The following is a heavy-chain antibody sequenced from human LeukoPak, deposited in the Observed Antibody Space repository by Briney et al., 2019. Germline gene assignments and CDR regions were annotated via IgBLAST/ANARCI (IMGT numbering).Heavy chain of an antibody. J-gene: IGHJ4*02. CDR1: GFTFSSYA. V-gene: IGHV3-64D*06. Sequence: GGSLRLSCSASGFTFSSYAMHWVRQAPGKGLEYVSAISSNGASTYYADSVKGRFTISRDNSKNTLYLQTSSRRAEDTAVYYSVKDLGSGCYYGGSDFWGQGTLVTVSS. CDR2: ISSNGAST. D-gene: IGHD3-10*01. CDR3: VKDLGSGCYYGGSDF.